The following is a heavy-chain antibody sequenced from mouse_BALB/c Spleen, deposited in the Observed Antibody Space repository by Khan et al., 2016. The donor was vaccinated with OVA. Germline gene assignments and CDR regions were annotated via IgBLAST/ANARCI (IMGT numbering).Heavy chain of an antibody. CDR3: ARDSNFDY. CDR1: GFTFSRFG. Sequence: DVKLVESGGGLVQPGGSRKLSCAASGFTFSRFGMHWVRQAPEKGLEWVAYISSGSSTIYYGDTVKGRFTISRDNPKNTLFLQMTSLRAEDTAMYYFARDSNFDYWGQGTTLTVSS. CDR2: ISSGSSTI. V-gene: IGHV5-17*02. J-gene: IGHJ2*01.